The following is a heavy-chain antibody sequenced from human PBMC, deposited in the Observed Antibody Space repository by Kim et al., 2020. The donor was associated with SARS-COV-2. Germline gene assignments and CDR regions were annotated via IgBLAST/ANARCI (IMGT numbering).Heavy chain of an antibody. J-gene: IGHJ3*02. D-gene: IGHD2-15*01. CDR3: ARGVAGDAFDI. Sequence: SVKVSCKASGGTFSSYAISWVRQAPGQGLEWMGRIIPILGIANYAQKFQGRVTITADKSTSTAYMELSSLRSEDTAVYYCARGVAGDAFDIWGQGTMVTVSS. CDR1: GGTFSSYA. CDR2: IIPILGIA. V-gene: IGHV1-69*04.